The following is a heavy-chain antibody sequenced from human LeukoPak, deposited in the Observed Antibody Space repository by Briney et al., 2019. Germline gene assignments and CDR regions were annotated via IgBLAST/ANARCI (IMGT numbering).Heavy chain of an antibody. Sequence: SETLSLTCSVSRDSISPNYWSWIRQPPGKGLEWIGYVYYTGSTNYNPSLKSRVTISVDTSKNQFSLKLSSVTAADTAVYYCARLLQDYYGSGSYLYWGQGTLVTVSS. CDR3: ARLLQDYYGSGSYLY. J-gene: IGHJ4*02. CDR2: VYYTGST. V-gene: IGHV4-59*08. D-gene: IGHD3-10*01. CDR1: RDSISPNY.